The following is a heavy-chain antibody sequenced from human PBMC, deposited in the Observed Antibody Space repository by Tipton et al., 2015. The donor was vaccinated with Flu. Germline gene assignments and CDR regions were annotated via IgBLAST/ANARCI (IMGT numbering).Heavy chain of an antibody. D-gene: IGHD3-3*01. CDR3: ASGDFWSGYYTDY. CDR2: ISSSGSTI. Sequence: QLVQSGGGLVQPGGSLRLSCAASGFTFSSYEMNWVRQAPGKGLEWVSYISSSGSTIYYADSVKGRFTISRDNAKNSLYLQMNSLRAEDTAVYYCASGDFWSGYYTDYWGQGTLVTVPS. V-gene: IGHV3-48*03. CDR1: GFTFSSYE. J-gene: IGHJ4*02.